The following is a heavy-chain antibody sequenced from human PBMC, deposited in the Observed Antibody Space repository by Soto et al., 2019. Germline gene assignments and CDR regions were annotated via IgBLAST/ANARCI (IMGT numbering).Heavy chain of an antibody. CDR1: GYSFTTYW. J-gene: IGHJ6*02. D-gene: IGHD6-13*01. Sequence: GESLKISCKGSGYSFTTYWIGWVRQVPGKGLEGMVIIYPGDSDTRYSPSFQGQVTISADKSINTTYLQWSSLKASDTAIYYCARQASAGKNYYAMDVWGQGTTVTVSS. CDR3: ARQASAGKNYYAMDV. CDR2: IYPGDSDT. V-gene: IGHV5-51*01.